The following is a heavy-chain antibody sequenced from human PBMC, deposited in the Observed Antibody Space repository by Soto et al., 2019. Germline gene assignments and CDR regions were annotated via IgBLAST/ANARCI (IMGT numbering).Heavy chain of an antibody. J-gene: IGHJ6*02. CDR1: GFTFSSHV. Sequence: EVQLLESGGGLVHPGGSLRLSCAASGFTFSSHVMSWVRQAPGKGLEWVSTISGSGGSTYYADSVRGRFTISRDNSRDNSKNMLYLQMNSLRAEDTAVYYCAKESEAATRFGDYYYGMDVWGQGTTVTVSS. V-gene: IGHV3-23*01. D-gene: IGHD2-15*01. CDR2: ISGSGGST. CDR3: AKESEAATRFGDYYYGMDV.